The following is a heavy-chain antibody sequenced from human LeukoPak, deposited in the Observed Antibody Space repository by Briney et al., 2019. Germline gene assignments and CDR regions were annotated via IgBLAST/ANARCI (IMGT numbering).Heavy chain of an antibody. CDR3: ASRHCSSTSCSPFRY. D-gene: IGHD2-2*01. Sequence: GGSLRLSCAASGFTFSNYWMTWVRQAPGKGLEWVANINQDGSEEYYMDSVKARFTISRDNAKDSLYLQMNSLRAEDTAVYYCASRHCSSTSCSPFRYWGQGTLVTVSS. V-gene: IGHV3-7*01. CDR2: INQDGSEE. CDR1: GFTFSNYW. J-gene: IGHJ4*02.